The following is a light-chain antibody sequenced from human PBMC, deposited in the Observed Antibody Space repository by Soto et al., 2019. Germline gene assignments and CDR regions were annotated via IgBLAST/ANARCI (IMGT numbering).Light chain of an antibody. CDR1: QSVASNY. CDR3: QYYGGSSWT. J-gene: IGKJ1*01. CDR2: GAS. Sequence: EIVLTQFPVTLSLSPGERATLSCRASQSVASNYLAWYQQRPGQAPRVLIFGASSRATGIPDKFSGSGSGTDFTLTISRLDPDDFAVYYCQYYGGSSWTFGQGTEVDIK. V-gene: IGKV3-20*01.